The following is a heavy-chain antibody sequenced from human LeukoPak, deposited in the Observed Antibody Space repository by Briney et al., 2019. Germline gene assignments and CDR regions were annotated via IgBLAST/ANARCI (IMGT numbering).Heavy chain of an antibody. CDR3: ARDVRNREDL. CDR1: GFTFRTYG. J-gene: IGHJ6*04. Sequence: GRSLRLSCKASGFTFRTYGFHWVRQAPGKGLEWVGVIRYDGSKKYYADSVKGRFTISRDDSKNTVYLEMNSLRAEDTAVYYCARDVRNREDLCGKGTTVTVSS. V-gene: IGHV3-33*01. CDR2: IRYDGSKK.